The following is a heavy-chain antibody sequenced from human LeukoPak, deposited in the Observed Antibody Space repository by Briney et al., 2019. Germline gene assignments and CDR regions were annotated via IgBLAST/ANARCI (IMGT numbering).Heavy chain of an antibody. CDR1: GFTFSSYS. J-gene: IGHJ3*02. D-gene: IGHD2-2*01. CDR3: ARARTYCSSTSCYGGAFDI. CDR2: ISSSSSTI. Sequence: PGGSLRLSCAASGFTFSSYSTNWVRQAPGKGLEWVSYISSSSSTIYYADSVKGRFTISRDNAKNSLYLQMNSLRAEDTAVYYCARARTYCSSTSCYGGAFDIRGQGTMVTVSS. V-gene: IGHV3-48*01.